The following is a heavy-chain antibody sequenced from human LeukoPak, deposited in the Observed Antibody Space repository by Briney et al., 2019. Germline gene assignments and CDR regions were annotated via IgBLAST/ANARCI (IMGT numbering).Heavy chain of an antibody. CDR2: IYTSGST. J-gene: IGHJ3*02. CDR1: GGSISSYY. CDR3: ARAGGYCSSTSCRYAFDI. V-gene: IGHV4-4*07. D-gene: IGHD2-2*01. Sequence: SETLSLTCTVSGGSISSYYWSWIRQPAGKGLEWIGRIYTSGSTNYNPSLKSRVTISVDTSKNQFSLKLSSVTAADTAVYYCARAGGYCSSTSCRYAFDIWGQGTMVTVSS.